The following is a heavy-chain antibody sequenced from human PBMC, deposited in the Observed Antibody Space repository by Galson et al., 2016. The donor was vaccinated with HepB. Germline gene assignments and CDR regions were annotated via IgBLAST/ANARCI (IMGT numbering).Heavy chain of an antibody. CDR1: GFVFSSYA. CDR3: AKDCDTGDHIHDYYYYGMDV. V-gene: IGHV3-23*01. D-gene: IGHD4-17*01. J-gene: IGHJ6*02. CDR2: ISGSGETT. Sequence: SLRLSCAASGFVFSSYAMSWVRQVPGKGLEWVSVISGSGETTYYADSVQGRPTISRDNSKNTLSLQMNSLRAEDTAVYYCAKDCDTGDHIHDYYYYGMDVWGQGTTVTVSS.